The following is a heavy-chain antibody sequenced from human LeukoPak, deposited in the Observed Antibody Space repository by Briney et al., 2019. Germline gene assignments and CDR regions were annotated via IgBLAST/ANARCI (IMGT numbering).Heavy chain of an antibody. J-gene: IGHJ4*02. CDR3: ARGRRWELSFDY. V-gene: IGHV4-34*01. CDR1: GGSFSGYY. CDR2: IYHSGST. Sequence: SETLSLTCAVYGGSFSGYYWSWIRQPPGKGLEWIGSIYHSGSTCYNPSLKSRVTISVDTSKNQFSLKLSSVTAADTAVYYCARGRRWELSFDYWGQGTLVTVSS. D-gene: IGHD1-26*01.